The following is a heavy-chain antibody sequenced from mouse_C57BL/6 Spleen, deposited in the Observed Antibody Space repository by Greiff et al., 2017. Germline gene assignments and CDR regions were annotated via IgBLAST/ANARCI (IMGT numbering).Heavy chain of an antibody. Sequence: EVKLVESGPELVKPGASVKIPCKASGYTFTDYNMAWVKQSHGKSLEWIGDINPNNGGTIYNQKFKGKATLTVDKSSSTAYMELRSLTSEDAAVYYCARWSNSYYFDYWGQGTTLTVSS. CDR2: INPNNGGT. CDR3: ARWSNSYYFDY. CDR1: GYTFTDYN. J-gene: IGHJ2*01. V-gene: IGHV1-18*01. D-gene: IGHD2-5*01.